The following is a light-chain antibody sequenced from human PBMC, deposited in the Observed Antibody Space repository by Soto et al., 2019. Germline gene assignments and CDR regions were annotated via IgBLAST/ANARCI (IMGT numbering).Light chain of an antibody. CDR2: GAS. CDR1: QAVSSNY. Sequence: ALTQSPGTLSSSPGERATLSCRASQAVSSNYLAWYQQKPGQAPRLLISGASGRATGVPDRFSGSGSGTEFTLSIDRLESEDFAVYFCQQYGDLPWTFGPGTKV. V-gene: IGKV3-20*01. J-gene: IGKJ1*01. CDR3: QQYGDLPWT.